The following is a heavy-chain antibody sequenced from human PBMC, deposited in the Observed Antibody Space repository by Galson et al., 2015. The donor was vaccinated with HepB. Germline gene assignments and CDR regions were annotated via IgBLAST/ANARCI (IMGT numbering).Heavy chain of an antibody. CDR3: ATSGGIVVVPAAIWNAFDI. D-gene: IGHD2-2*02. CDR2: VDPSDSYT. CDR1: GYSFTSYW. V-gene: IGHV5-10-1*01. Sequence: QSGAEVKKPGESLRISCKGSGYSFTSYWISWVRQMPGKGLEWMGRVDPSDSYTNYSPSFQGHVTISADKSISTAYLQWSSLKASDTAMYYCATSGGIVVVPAAIWNAFDIWGQGTMVTVSS. J-gene: IGHJ3*02.